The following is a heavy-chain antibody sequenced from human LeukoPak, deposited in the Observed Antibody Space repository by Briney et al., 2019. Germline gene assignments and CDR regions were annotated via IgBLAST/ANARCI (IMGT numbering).Heavy chain of an antibody. V-gene: IGHV3-66*01. Sequence: GGSLRLSCAVSGLTVSSNYMTWVRQAPGKGLEWVSIIYSGGSTYYADSVKGRFTISRDNSKNTVYLQINSLRAEDTAVYYCARADMTTVITGWGQGTPVSVSS. CDR2: IYSGGST. CDR1: GLTVSSNY. D-gene: IGHD4-23*01. J-gene: IGHJ4*02. CDR3: ARADMTTVITG.